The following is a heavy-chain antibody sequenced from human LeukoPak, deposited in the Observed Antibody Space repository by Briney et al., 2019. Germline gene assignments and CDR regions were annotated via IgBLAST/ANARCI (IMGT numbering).Heavy chain of an antibody. J-gene: IGHJ3*02. CDR1: GGSISSNSYY. Sequence: SETLSLTCTVSGGSISSNSYYWGWIRQPPGKGLEWIGSIYNSGSTDYNPSLKSRVTISVDTSKNQFSLKLNSVTAADTAVYYCARSRCYNCAFDIWGQGTMVTVSS. V-gene: IGHV4-39*07. D-gene: IGHD2-2*02. CDR2: IYNSGST. CDR3: ARSRCYNCAFDI.